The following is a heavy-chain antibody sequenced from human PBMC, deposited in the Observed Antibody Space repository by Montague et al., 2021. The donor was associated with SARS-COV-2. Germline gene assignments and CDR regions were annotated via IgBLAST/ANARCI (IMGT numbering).Heavy chain of an antibody. Sequence: SETLSLTCTVSGGSISSSSYYWGWIRQPPGKGLEWIGSIYYSGSTYYNPSLKSRVTISVDTSKSQFSLKLSSVTAADTAVYYCARDQGYNWNYYYYYGMDVWGQGTMVTVSS. V-gene: IGHV4-39*07. CDR2: IYYSGST. CDR3: ARDQGYNWNYYYYYGMDV. CDR1: GGSISSSSYY. J-gene: IGHJ6*02. D-gene: IGHD1-20*01.